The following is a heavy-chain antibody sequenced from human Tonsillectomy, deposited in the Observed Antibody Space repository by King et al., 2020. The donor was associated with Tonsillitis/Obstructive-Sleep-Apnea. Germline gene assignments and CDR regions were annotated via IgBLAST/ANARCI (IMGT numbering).Heavy chain of an antibody. J-gene: IGHJ4*02. CDR2: IYYSGIT. CDR1: GGSISSGGYY. CDR3: AGGTAATQDFDY. V-gene: IGHV4-31*03. Sequence: VQLQESGPGLVKPSQTLSLTCTVSGGSISSGGYYWSWIRQHPGKGLEWIGYIYYSGITYYNPSLKSRVTMSVDTSKNQFSLKLSSVTAADTAVYYCAGGTAATQDFDYWGQGTLVTVSS. D-gene: IGHD2-15*01.